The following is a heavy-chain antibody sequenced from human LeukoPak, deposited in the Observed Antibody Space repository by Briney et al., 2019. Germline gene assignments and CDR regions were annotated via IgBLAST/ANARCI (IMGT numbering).Heavy chain of an antibody. J-gene: IGHJ4*02. D-gene: IGHD4-17*01. CDR1: GYTFTSYA. CDR2: INAGNGNT. V-gene: IGHV1-3*03. Sequence: ASVKVSCKASGYTFTSYAMHWVRQAPGQRLEWMGWINAGNGNTKYSQEFQGRVTITRDTSASTAYMELSSLRSEDMAVYYCARESPEYGDLYYFDYWGQGTLVTVSS. CDR3: ARESPEYGDLYYFDY.